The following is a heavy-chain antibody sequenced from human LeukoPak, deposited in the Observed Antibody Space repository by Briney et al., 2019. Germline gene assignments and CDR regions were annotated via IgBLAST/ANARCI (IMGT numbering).Heavy chain of an antibody. J-gene: IGHJ4*02. Sequence: ASVKVSCKVSGYTFTDYYMHWVQQAPGKGLEWMGLVDPEDGETIYAEKFQGRVTITADTSTDTAYMELSSLRFEDTAVYYCATDPFGDPGDYWGQGTLVTVSS. V-gene: IGHV1-69-2*01. CDR3: ATDPFGDPGDY. CDR1: GYTFTDYY. D-gene: IGHD3-16*01. CDR2: VDPEDGET.